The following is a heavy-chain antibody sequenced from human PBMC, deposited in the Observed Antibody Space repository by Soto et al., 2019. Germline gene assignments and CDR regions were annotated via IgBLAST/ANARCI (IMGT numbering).Heavy chain of an antibody. V-gene: IGHV3-30-3*01. Sequence: PGGSLRLSCAASGFTFSSYAMHWVRQAPGKGLEWVAVISYDGSNKNHADTVKGRFTISRDNSKNTLYLQMNSLRAADTAVYYCARGVISFGVTYGMDVWGQGTTVTVSS. CDR2: ISYDGSNK. D-gene: IGHD3-3*01. J-gene: IGHJ6*02. CDR1: GFTFSSYA. CDR3: ARGVISFGVTYGMDV.